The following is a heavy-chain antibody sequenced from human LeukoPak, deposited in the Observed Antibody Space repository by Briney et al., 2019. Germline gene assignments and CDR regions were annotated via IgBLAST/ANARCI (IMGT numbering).Heavy chain of an antibody. D-gene: IGHD3-10*01. CDR3: ARVELLWFGELWNWFDP. Sequence: ASVKVSCKASGYTFTSYGISWVRQAPGQGLEWMGWISAYNGNTNYAQKLQGRVTMTTDTSTSTAYMELRSLRSDDTAVYYCARVELLWFGELWNWFDPWGQGTQSPSPQ. CDR1: GYTFTSYG. CDR2: ISAYNGNT. V-gene: IGHV1-18*01. J-gene: IGHJ5*02.